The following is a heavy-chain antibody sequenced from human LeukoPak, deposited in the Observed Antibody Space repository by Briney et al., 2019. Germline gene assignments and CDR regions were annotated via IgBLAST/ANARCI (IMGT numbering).Heavy chain of an antibody. CDR1: GYTFTING. J-gene: IGHJ4*02. V-gene: IGHV1-18*01. D-gene: IGHD1-1*01. CDR2: SSAYNGNT. Sequence: ASVKLSCTASGYTFTINGISWVRHAPGRGHEWMGWSSAYNGNTNYAQKLEGKVTMTTATSRSTAYMELRRLRSADTAVYYGARETGLYFDYGGQGTLVTVSS. CDR3: ARETGLYFDY.